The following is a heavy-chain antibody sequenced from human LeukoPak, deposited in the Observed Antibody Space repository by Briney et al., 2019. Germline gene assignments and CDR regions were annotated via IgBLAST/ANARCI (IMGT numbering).Heavy chain of an antibody. Sequence: PGGSLRLSCAASGFTFDDHAMHWVRQAPGKGLEWVSLISGDGGSTYYADSVKGRFTISRDNSKNSLYLQMNSLRTEDTALYYCAKDTYCSSTSCHAPFDSWGQGTLVTVSS. V-gene: IGHV3-43*02. CDR1: GFTFDDHA. CDR2: ISGDGGST. J-gene: IGHJ4*02. CDR3: AKDTYCSSTSCHAPFDS. D-gene: IGHD2-2*01.